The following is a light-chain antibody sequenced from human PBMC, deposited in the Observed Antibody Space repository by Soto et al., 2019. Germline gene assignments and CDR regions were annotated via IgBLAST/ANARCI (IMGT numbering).Light chain of an antibody. CDR3: QQFRSFPIT. CDR2: FAS. V-gene: IGKV1D-16*01. CDR1: QDIGSY. J-gene: IGKJ5*01. Sequence: DIQMTQSPSSLSASVGDRVTITFRASQDIGSYLSWYQQKPEKAPKSLIYFASTLQSGVPSRFSASGSGTDFTLTISSLQPEDFATYYCQQFRSFPITFGQGTRLEIK.